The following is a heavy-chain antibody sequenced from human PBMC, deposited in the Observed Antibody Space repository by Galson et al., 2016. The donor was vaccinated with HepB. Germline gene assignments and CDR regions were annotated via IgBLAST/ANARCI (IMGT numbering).Heavy chain of an antibody. CDR2: IRYDGSES. V-gene: IGHV3-33*01. CDR1: GFSFHRFG. CDR3: ARGKGADYKDAFEL. D-gene: IGHD4-11*01. Sequence: SLRLSCAASGFSFHRFGMHWVRQAPGKRLEWVAVIRYDGSESEYLDSVQGRFTVSRDNSKKTLYLQMDSLRNDDTAVYYCARGKGADYKDAFELWGQGTRVTVSS. J-gene: IGHJ3*01.